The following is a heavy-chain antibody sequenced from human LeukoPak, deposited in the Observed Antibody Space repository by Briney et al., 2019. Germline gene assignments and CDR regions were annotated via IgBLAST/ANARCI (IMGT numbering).Heavy chain of an antibody. CDR2: INPNSGGT. D-gene: IGHD3-10*01. CDR3: ARSLAVPYYYYYGMDV. J-gene: IGHJ6*02. CDR1: GYTFTGYY. Sequence: ASVKVSCKASGYTFTGYYMHWVRQAPGQGLEWMGWINPNSGGTNYAQKFQGRVTMTRDTSISTAYMELSRLRSDDTAVYYCARSLAVPYYYYYGMDVWGQGTTVTVSS. V-gene: IGHV1-2*02.